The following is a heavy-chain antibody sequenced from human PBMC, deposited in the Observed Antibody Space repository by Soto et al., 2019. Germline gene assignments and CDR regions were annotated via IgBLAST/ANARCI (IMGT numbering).Heavy chain of an antibody. J-gene: IGHJ6*02. CDR2: IWHHGGNK. Sequence: QMQLEESGGGVVQPGRSLRLSCVASGFTSSHYGMHWVRQAPGKGLEWVAVIWHHGGNKYYADSVKGRFTISRDNARNTLYLQMDSLRGEDTGVYYCVSDETQLERRPSYGKDVWGRGTTVIVSS. CDR3: VSDETQLERRPSYGKDV. D-gene: IGHD1-1*01. V-gene: IGHV3-33*01. CDR1: GFTSSHYG.